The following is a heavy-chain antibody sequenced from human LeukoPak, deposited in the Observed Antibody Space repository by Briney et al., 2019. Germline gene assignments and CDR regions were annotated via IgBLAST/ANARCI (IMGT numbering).Heavy chain of an antibody. Sequence: GGSLRLSCAASGFTFSSYAMSWVRQAPGKGLGWVSAISGSGGSTYYADSVKGRFTISRDNSKNTLYLQMNSLRAEDTAVYYCAGGWEGDFDYWGQGTLVTVSS. CDR3: AGGWEGDFDY. V-gene: IGHV3-23*01. CDR2: ISGSGGST. J-gene: IGHJ4*02. D-gene: IGHD1-26*01. CDR1: GFTFSSYA.